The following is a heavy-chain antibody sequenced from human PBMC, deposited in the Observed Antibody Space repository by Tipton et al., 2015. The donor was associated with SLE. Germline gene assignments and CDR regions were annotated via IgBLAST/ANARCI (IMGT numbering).Heavy chain of an antibody. V-gene: IGHV4-59*04. D-gene: IGHD5-18*01. J-gene: IGHJ4*02. CDR1: GGSISSHY. CDR3: AGRGYSYGRD. Sequence: TLSLTCTVSGGSISSHYWSWIRQPPGKGLEWIGYIYHSGSTYYNPSLKSRVTISVDTSKNQFSLKLSSVTAADTAVYYCAGRGYSYGRDWGQGTLVTVSS. CDR2: IYHSGST.